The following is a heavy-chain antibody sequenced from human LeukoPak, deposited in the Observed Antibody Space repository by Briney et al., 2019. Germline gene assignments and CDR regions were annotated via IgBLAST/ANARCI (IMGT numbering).Heavy chain of an antibody. V-gene: IGHV3-23*01. Sequence: GGSLTLSCVASGFTFSDYAMSWVRQAPGKGLEWVSGISDSGGSAYYADSVKGRCTISRDNSKNTVSLQMNNLRAEDTAVYFCARHDSFIPYWGQGTLVTVTS. CDR1: GFTFSDYA. J-gene: IGHJ4*02. CDR3: ARHDSFIPY. D-gene: IGHD3-16*02. CDR2: ISDSGGSA.